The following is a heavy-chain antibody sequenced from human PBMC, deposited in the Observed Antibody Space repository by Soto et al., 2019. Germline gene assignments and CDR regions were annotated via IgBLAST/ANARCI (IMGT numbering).Heavy chain of an antibody. CDR1: GFTFKNAW. CDR2: LKSKTDGETA. Sequence: EVQLVESGGGLVKPGGSLRLSCAASGFTFKNAWMSWFRQAPGKGLEWVGRLKSKTDGETADYAAPLKGRFTISRDDSKNTLYLQMNSLKTEDTAVYYCTTGSLFDIVTASEDYWGQGTLVTVSS. D-gene: IGHD3-9*01. J-gene: IGHJ4*02. V-gene: IGHV3-15*01. CDR3: TTGSLFDIVTASEDY.